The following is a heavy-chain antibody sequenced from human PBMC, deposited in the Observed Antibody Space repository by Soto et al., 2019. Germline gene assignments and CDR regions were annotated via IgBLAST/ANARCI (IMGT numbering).Heavy chain of an antibody. V-gene: IGHV1-46*01. CDR1: GYTFTSFY. Sequence: QMQLVQSGAEVKRPGASVRVSCKSSGYTFTSFYIHWVRQAPGQGLEWMGIINPSGGITNFAQRFQGRDSMTRDMSTTTLYMELSSPKSDEAAVYYCASSPAFSSSWYGIPPDPSHGMDVWGQGTTVTVS. J-gene: IGHJ6*02. CDR3: ASSPAFSSSWYGIPPDPSHGMDV. CDR2: INPSGGIT. D-gene: IGHD6-13*01.